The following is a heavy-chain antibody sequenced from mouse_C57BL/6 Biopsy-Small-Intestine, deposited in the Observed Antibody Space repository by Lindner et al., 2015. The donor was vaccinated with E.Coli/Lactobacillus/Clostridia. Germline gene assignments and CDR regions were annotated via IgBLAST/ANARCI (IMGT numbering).Heavy chain of an antibody. CDR1: GYTFTGFY. J-gene: IGHJ4*01. V-gene: IGHV1-34*01. D-gene: IGHD1-3*01. CDR2: INPNSGGT. Sequence: SVKVSCKTSGYTFTGFYMHWVRQAPGQGLQWMGWINPNSGGTDYAQKFQGRVTMTRDTSISTAYMELSGLRSDDTAVYYCVRSGVSIYTAIDYWGQGTLVTVSS. CDR3: VRSGVSIYTAIDY.